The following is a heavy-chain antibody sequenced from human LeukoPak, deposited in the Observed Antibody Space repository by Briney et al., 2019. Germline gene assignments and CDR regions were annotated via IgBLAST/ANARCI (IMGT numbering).Heavy chain of an antibody. D-gene: IGHD6-19*01. CDR3: ARVKIAVAGPPFV. Sequence: QSGGSLRLSCAASGFTFSSYEMNWVRQAPGKGLEWVSYISSSGSTIYYADSVKGRFTISRDNAKNSLYLQMNSLRAEDTAVYYCARVKIAVAGPPFVWGQGTLVTVSS. V-gene: IGHV3-48*03. J-gene: IGHJ4*02. CDR1: GFTFSSYE. CDR2: ISSSGSTI.